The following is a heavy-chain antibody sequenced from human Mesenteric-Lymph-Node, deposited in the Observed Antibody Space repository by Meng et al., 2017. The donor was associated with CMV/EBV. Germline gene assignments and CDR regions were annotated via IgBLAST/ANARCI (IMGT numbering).Heavy chain of an antibody. J-gene: IGHJ4*02. CDR2: INHSGST. CDR1: LSGYY. V-gene: IGHV4-34*01. Sequence: LSGYYSTWIRHPPGKGLEWLGEINHSGSTNYNPSLKSRVTIAVDTSNNQFSLKLTSVTAADTAVYYCARGGGYCISTSCLRTGEFWGQGTLVTVSS. CDR3: ARGGGYCISTSCLRTGEF. D-gene: IGHD2-2*01.